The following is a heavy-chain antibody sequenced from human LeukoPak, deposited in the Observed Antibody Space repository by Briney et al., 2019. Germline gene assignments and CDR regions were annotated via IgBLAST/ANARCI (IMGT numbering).Heavy chain of an antibody. D-gene: IGHD5/OR15-5a*01. V-gene: IGHV3-11*05. Sequence: GGSLRLSCAAFGFIFSDYYMSWIRQAPGKGLEWISYISSSSSYTNYVDSVKGRFTISRDNAKNSLYLQMNSLRAEDTAVYYCARAVSVSSYYFDCWGQGTLVTVSS. CDR3: ARAVSVSSYYFDC. CDR2: ISSSSSYT. CDR1: GFIFSDYY. J-gene: IGHJ4*02.